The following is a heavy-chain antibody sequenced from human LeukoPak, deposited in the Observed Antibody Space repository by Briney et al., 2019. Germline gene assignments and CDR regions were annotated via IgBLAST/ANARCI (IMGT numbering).Heavy chain of an antibody. V-gene: IGHV3-33*01. CDR3: ARDGLRFLEWLLPGWYFDL. J-gene: IGHJ2*01. Sequence: GRSLRLSCAASGFTFSSYDMHWVRQAPGKGLEWVAVIWYDGSNKYYADSVKGRFTISRDNSKNTLYLQMNSLRAEDTAVYYCARDGLRFLEWLLPGWYFDLWGRGTLVTVSS. CDR1: GFTFSSYD. D-gene: IGHD3-3*01. CDR2: IWYDGSNK.